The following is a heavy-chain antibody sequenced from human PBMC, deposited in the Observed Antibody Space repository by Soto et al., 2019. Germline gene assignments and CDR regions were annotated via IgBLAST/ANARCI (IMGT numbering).Heavy chain of an antibody. Sequence: DVQLVESGGGLVKPGGSLRLSCTASGFTFNLYTLNWVRQAPGKGLEWVSSISSTSSYIYYADSVKGRFAISRDNAEKSLFLQRSVLRAEDTALYYCATECRSGYRNFDFWGQGTLVTVSS. D-gene: IGHD3-22*01. J-gene: IGHJ4*02. CDR3: ATECRSGYRNFDF. V-gene: IGHV3-21*01. CDR2: ISSTSSYI. CDR1: GFTFNLYT.